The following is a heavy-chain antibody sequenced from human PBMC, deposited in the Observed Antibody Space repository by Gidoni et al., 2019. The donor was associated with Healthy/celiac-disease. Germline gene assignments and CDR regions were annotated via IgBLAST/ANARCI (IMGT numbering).Heavy chain of an antibody. CDR3: ARGRTVVAATRFDY. V-gene: IGHV4-34*01. J-gene: IGHJ4*02. CDR2: INHSGST. D-gene: IGHD2-15*01. Sequence: QVQLQQLGAGLLKPSETLSLTCAVYGGSFSGYYWRWIRQPPGKGLEWIGEINHSGSTNYNPSLKSRVTISVDTSKNQFSLKLSSVTAADTAVYYCARGRTVVAATRFDYWGQGTLVTVSS. CDR1: GGSFSGYY.